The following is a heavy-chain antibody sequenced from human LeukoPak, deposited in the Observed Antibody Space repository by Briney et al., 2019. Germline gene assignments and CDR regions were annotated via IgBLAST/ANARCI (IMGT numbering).Heavy chain of an antibody. D-gene: IGHD6-13*01. J-gene: IGHJ4*02. V-gene: IGHV4-34*01. Sequence: SETLSLTCAVYGGSFSGYYWSWIRQPPGKGLEWIGEINHSGSTNYNPSLTSRVTISVDTSKNQFSLKLTSVTAADTAVYYCARGLIAAAGPGKNWGQGTLVTVSS. CDR1: GGSFSGYY. CDR3: ARGLIAAAGPGKN. CDR2: INHSGST.